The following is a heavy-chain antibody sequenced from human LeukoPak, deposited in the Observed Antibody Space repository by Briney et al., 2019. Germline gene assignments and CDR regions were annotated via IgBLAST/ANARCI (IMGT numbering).Heavy chain of an antibody. CDR3: ARVTVIYGSGGFGY. CDR1: GYTFTSYD. V-gene: IGHV1-8*01. Sequence: ASVKVSCKASGYTFTSYDINWVRQATGQGLEWMGWMNPNSGNTGYAQKFQGRVTMTRDTSISTAYMELSSLRSEDTAVYYCARVTVIYGSGGFGYWGQGTLVTVSS. CDR2: MNPNSGNT. D-gene: IGHD3-10*01. J-gene: IGHJ4*02.